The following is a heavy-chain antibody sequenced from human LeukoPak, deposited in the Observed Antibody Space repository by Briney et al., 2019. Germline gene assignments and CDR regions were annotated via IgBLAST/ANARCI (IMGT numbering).Heavy chain of an antibody. CDR3: ARYRQGYYDSSGYYKGFDY. CDR1: GGSISSYY. Sequence: PSETLSLTCTVSGGSISSYYWSWIRQPAGKGLEWIGYIYYSGSTNYNPSLKSRVTISVDTSKNQFSLKLSSVTAADTAVYYCARYRQGYYDSSGYYKGFDYWGQGTLVTVSS. V-gene: IGHV4-59*01. D-gene: IGHD3-22*01. CDR2: IYYSGST. J-gene: IGHJ4*02.